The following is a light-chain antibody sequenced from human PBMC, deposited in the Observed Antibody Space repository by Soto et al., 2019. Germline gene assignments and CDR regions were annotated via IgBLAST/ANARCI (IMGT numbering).Light chain of an antibody. CDR3: ISYTDRQSYL. Sequence: QSVLTQPASVSGSPGQSMTMSGSGTSSDIGSYDHVAWYQQFPGKSPKLIIYAVSDRPSGVSDRFSGSKSGISASLTISGLQTEDEADYYCISYTDRQSYLFGTGTKVTVL. CDR2: AVS. CDR1: SSDIGSYDH. J-gene: IGLJ1*01. V-gene: IGLV2-14*03.